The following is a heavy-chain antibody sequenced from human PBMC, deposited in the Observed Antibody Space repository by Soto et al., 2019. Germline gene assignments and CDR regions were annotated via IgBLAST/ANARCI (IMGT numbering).Heavy chain of an antibody. CDR2: ISGSGRTT. CDR1: GFTFGTYA. D-gene: IGHD3-16*01. V-gene: IGHV3-23*01. CDR3: AKFRGPSYSYYYMDV. J-gene: IGHJ6*03. Sequence: EVRLLESGGGLVQPGGSLRLSCAASGFTFGTYAMKWLRQAPGRGLECVSFISGSGRTTYYAESVKGRFTVSRDNSKSTMYLQMNSLRAEDTALYYCAKFRGPSYSYYYMDVWGKGTTVTVSS.